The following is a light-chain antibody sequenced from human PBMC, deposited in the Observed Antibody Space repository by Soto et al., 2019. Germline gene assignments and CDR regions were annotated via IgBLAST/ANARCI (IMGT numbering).Light chain of an antibody. V-gene: IGLV2-14*01. CDR3: SSYTSSTTWV. CDR2: EVT. CDR1: SSDFGNHDY. Sequence: QSALTQPASVSGSPGQSITISCTGTSSDFGNHDYVSWYQHHPGKVPKVMIYEVTKRPSGVSNRFSGSKSGNTASLTISGLQPEDEAHYYCSSYTSSTTWVFGGGTQLTVL. J-gene: IGLJ3*02.